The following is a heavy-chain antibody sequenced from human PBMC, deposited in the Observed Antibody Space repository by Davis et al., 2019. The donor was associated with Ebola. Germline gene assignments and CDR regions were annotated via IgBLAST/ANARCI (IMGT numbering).Heavy chain of an antibody. J-gene: IGHJ6*02. CDR3: ARSLWYYGMDV. CDR2: FSSSGSTI. CDR1: DFTFSDYY. D-gene: IGHD3-16*01. Sequence: SLKISCAASDFTFSDYYMSWIRHAPGKGLEWVSYFSSSGSTIYYADSVKGRFTISRDNAKNSLYLQMNSLRAEDTAVYYCARSLWYYGMDVWGQGTTVTVSS. V-gene: IGHV3-11*04.